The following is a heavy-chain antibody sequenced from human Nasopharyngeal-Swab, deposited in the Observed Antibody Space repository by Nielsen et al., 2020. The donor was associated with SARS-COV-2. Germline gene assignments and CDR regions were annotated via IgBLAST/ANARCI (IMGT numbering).Heavy chain of an antibody. D-gene: IGHD4-17*01. CDR3: ARGLRGVTTYYYYYYMDV. Sequence: SETLSLTCTVSGGSIGSGSYYWSWIRQPAGKGLEWIGRIYTSGSTNYNPSLKSRVTISVDTSKNQFSLKLSSVTAADTAVYYCARGLRGVTTYYYYYYMDVWGKGTTVTVSS. V-gene: IGHV4-61*02. CDR1: GGSIGSGSYY. J-gene: IGHJ6*03. CDR2: IYTSGST.